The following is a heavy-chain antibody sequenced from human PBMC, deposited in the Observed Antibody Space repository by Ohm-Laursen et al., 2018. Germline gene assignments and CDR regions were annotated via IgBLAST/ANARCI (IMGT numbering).Heavy chain of an antibody. J-gene: IGHJ4*02. V-gene: IGHV3-7*01. CDR2: INYGGSEK. CDR1: GFSFGSFC. CDR3: ARNLKWYQFDY. Sequence: SLRLSCAASGFSFGSFCMTWVRQAPGKGLEWLAIINYGGSEKYYVDSVRGRFTISRDNAQNALFLQMNSLTVEDTALYYCARNLKWYQFDYWGQGTVVTVSS. D-gene: IGHD2-15*01.